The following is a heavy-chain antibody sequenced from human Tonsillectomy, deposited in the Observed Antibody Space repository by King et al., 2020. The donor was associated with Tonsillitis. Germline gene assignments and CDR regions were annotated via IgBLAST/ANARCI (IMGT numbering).Heavy chain of an antibody. CDR2: IKSKTDVGTP. D-gene: IGHD3-3*01. J-gene: IGHJ6*03. V-gene: IGHV3-15*01. CDR1: GFTFSNAW. Sequence: VQLVESGGGLVKPGGSLRLSCAASGFTFSNAWMSWVRQAPGKGLEWVGRIKSKTDVGTPDYAAPVKGRFTISREDSKNTLYLQMNSLKTEDTAVYYCTTGIYDFWSGGYMDVWGKGTTVTVSS. CDR3: TTGIYDFWSGGYMDV.